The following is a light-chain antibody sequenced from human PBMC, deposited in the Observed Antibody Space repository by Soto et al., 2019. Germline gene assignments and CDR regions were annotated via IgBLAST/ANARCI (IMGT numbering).Light chain of an antibody. CDR1: EDISTF. CDR2: AAS. J-gene: IGKJ1*01. V-gene: IGKV1-16*01. Sequence: DLQMTQSPSSLSASVGDSVTITCRATEDISTFLAWFQQKPGKPPKSLIYAASRLQSGVPSRFSGSGSGTDFTLIISRLEPEDFALYYCHQYGRSPWTFGHGTKVEVK. CDR3: HQYGRSPWT.